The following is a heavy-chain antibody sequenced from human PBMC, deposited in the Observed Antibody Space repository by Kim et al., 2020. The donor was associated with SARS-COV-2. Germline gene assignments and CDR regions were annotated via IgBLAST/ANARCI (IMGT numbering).Heavy chain of an antibody. Sequence: GGSLRLSCAASGFTFNRYWMDWVRQAPGKGLVWVSRINSDGSTTKYADSVKGRFTISRDNAKNTLYLQLNSPRAEDTAMYYCGSVYYFGSGSYSDGCDYWGQGTLVTVSS. CDR3: GSVYYFGSGSYSDGCDY. D-gene: IGHD3-10*01. V-gene: IGHV3-74*03. CDR1: GFTFNRYW. J-gene: IGHJ4*02. CDR2: INSDGSTT.